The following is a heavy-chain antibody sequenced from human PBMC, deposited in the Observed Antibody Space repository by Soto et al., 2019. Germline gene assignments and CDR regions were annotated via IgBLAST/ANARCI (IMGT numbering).Heavy chain of an antibody. CDR3: ARYCSSTSCGHYFDY. CDR1: GYSFTNYD. CDR2: ISPYNGDT. J-gene: IGHJ4*02. Sequence: ASVKVSCKASGYSFTNYDISWVRQAPGQGLEWMGWISPYNGDTNYAQKLQGRVTMTTDTSTSTAYMELRSLRSDDTAVYYCARYCSSTSCGHYFDYWGQGTLVPVSS. V-gene: IGHV1-18*01. D-gene: IGHD2-2*01.